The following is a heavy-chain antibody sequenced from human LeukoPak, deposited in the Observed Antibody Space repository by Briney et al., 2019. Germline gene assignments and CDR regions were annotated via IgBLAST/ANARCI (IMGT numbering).Heavy chain of an antibody. Sequence: GGSLRLSCAASGFTFRSYAMSWVRQAPGKGLEWVSAISGSGDSTYYGDSVKGRFTISRDNSKNTLYLQMNSLRAEDTAVYYCAKDGGLWVSAHWGDSWGRGPLVTVSS. CDR3: AKDGGLWVSAHWGDS. J-gene: IGHJ4*02. V-gene: IGHV3-23*01. CDR2: ISGSGDST. D-gene: IGHD7-27*01. CDR1: GFTFRSYA.